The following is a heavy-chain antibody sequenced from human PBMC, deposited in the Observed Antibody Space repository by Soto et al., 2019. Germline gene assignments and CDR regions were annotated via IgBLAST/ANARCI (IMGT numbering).Heavy chain of an antibody. V-gene: IGHV1-69*04. Sequence: ASVKVSCKASGGTFSSYTISWVRQAPGQGLEWMGRIIPILGIANYAQKLQGRVTMTTDTSTSTAYMELRSLRSDDTAVYYCARDASDIVLMVYAIPYGMDVWGQGTTVTVSS. D-gene: IGHD2-8*01. CDR1: GGTFSSYT. J-gene: IGHJ6*02. CDR3: ARDASDIVLMVYAIPYGMDV. CDR2: IIPILGIA.